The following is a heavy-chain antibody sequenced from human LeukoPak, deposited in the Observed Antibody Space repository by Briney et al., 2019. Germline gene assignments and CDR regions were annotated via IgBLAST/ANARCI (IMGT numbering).Heavy chain of an antibody. V-gene: IGHV1-8*01. CDR2: MNPNNGNT. CDR1: GFTFTSYD. Sequence: ASVRVSCKASGFTFTSYDINWVRQASGQGLEWMGWMNPNNGNTGYAQKFQGRVTMTRDTSISTAYMELRGLRSEDTAVYYCVRDGEGVAISVNYWFDPWGQGTLVTVSS. CDR3: VRDGEGVAISVNYWFDP. J-gene: IGHJ5*02. D-gene: IGHD3-10*01.